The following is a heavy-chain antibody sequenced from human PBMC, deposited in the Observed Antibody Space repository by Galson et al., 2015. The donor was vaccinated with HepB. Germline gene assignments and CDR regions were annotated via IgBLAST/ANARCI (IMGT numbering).Heavy chain of an antibody. CDR1: GGSISSSSYY. Sequence: ETLSLTCTVSGGSISSSSYYWGWIRQPPGKGLEWIGSIYYSGSTYYNPSLKSRVTISVDTSKNQFSLKLSSVTAADTAVYYCARGVVPNAYNWFDPWGQGTLVTVSS. D-gene: IGHD2-15*01. CDR2: IYYSGST. J-gene: IGHJ5*02. V-gene: IGHV4-39*07. CDR3: ARGVVPNAYNWFDP.